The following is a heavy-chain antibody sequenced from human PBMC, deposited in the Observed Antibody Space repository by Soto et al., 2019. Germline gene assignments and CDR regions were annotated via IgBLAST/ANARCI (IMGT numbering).Heavy chain of an antibody. CDR1: GFTFSSYA. Sequence: LRLSCAASGFTFSSYAMHWVRQAPGKGLEWVAVISYDGSNKYYADSVKGRFTISRDNSKNTLYLQMNSLRAEDTAVYYCAREGELLRRYYYYGMDVWGQGTTVTVSS. J-gene: IGHJ6*02. V-gene: IGHV3-30-3*01. CDR3: AREGELLRRYYYYGMDV. D-gene: IGHD1-26*01. CDR2: ISYDGSNK.